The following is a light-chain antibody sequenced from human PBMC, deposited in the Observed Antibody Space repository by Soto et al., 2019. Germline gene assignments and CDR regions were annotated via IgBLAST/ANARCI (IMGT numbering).Light chain of an antibody. CDR2: DNN. CDR3: GTWDSSLSAYV. CDR1: SSNIGNNY. V-gene: IGLV1-51*01. Sequence: VLRQPPSVSAAPGQKVTISCSGSSSNIGNNYVSWYQQVPGTAPKLLIYDNNKRPSGIPDRFSGSKSGTSATLGITGLQTGDEADYYCGTWDSSLSAYVFGTGTKVTVL. J-gene: IGLJ1*01.